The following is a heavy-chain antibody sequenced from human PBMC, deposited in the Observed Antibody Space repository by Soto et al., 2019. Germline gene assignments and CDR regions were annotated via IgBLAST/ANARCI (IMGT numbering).Heavy chain of an antibody. D-gene: IGHD2-2*01. V-gene: IGHV2-5*02. CDR3: AHCRGGVASF. CDR1: GFSLSTRDVG. J-gene: IGHJ4*02. Sequence: QITLNESGPPLVKPTQTLTLTCTFSGFSLSTRDVGVGWIRQPPGEALEWLGVVYWDDSKTYSPSLESRLTITKDPSKNPVVLRMTKMDPVDTATYYCAHCRGGVASFWGQGTLVTVSS. CDR2: VYWDDSK.